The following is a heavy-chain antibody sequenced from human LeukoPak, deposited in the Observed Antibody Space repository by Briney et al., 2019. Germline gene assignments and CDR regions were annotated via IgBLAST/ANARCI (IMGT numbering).Heavy chain of an antibody. CDR2: ISSSGMTK. V-gene: IGHV3-48*03. D-gene: IGHD3-16*02. CDR3: ARDGRSRGLSHVNFDY. CDR1: GFPFSRYV. J-gene: IGHJ4*02. Sequence: GGSLRLSCAASGFPFSRYVMNWVRQAACKGGEWVSYISSSGMTKYYAVSVKGRFTMSRDNAKNSLYLQLNSLRAEDTAVYYCARDGRSRGLSHVNFDYWGQGILVTVSS.